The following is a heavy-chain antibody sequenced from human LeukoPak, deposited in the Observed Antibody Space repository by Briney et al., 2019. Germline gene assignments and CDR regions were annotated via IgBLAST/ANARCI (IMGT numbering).Heavy chain of an antibody. Sequence: PGGSLRLSCAASGFTFSVYPTSWVRQAPGKGLEWVSAISISADTTYYADSVKGRFTISRDNSKNTLYLQMNSLRAEDTAVYYCAKDHGVWGQGTLVTVSS. V-gene: IGHV3-23*01. J-gene: IGHJ4*02. CDR1: GFTFSVYP. CDR3: AKDHGV. CDR2: ISISADTT.